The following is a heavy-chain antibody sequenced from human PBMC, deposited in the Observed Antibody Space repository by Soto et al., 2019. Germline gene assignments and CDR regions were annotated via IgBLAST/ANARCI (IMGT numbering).Heavy chain of an antibody. V-gene: IGHV4-59*12. Sequence: SETLSLTCTVSGGSISSYYWSWIRQPPWKGLEWIGYIYYSGSTNYNPSLKSRVTISVDTSNNQISLKLTSVTAADTAVYYCARDKITGLFDYWGQGTLVTVSS. D-gene: IGHD2-8*02. CDR2: IYYSGST. J-gene: IGHJ4*02. CDR1: GGSISSYY. CDR3: ARDKITGLFDY.